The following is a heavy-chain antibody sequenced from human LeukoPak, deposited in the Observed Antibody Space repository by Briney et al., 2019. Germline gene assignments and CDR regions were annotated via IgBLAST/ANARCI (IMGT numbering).Heavy chain of an antibody. J-gene: IGHJ6*03. D-gene: IGHD3-10*01. Sequence: GGSLRLSCAASGFTFSSYAMRWVRQAPGKGLEWVSAISGSGGSTYYADSVKGRFTISRDNSKNTLYLQMNSLRAEDTAVYYCARFAAGGPYYYYMDVWGKGTTVTVSS. CDR3: ARFAAGGPYYYYMDV. V-gene: IGHV3-23*01. CDR2: ISGSGGST. CDR1: GFTFSSYA.